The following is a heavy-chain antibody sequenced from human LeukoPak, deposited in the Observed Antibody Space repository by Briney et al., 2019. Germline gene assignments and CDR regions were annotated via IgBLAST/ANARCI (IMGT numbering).Heavy chain of an antibody. J-gene: IGHJ5*02. CDR3: ARGRLLWFGELSWFDP. CDR1: GFTFSSYA. D-gene: IGHD3-10*01. CDR2: ISGSAGST. Sequence: PGGSLRLSCAASGFTFSSYAMSWVRQAPGKGLEWVSVISGSAGSTYYADSVKGRFTISRDNSKNTLYLQMNSLRAEDTAVYYCARGRLLWFGELSWFDPWGQGTLVTVSS. V-gene: IGHV3-23*01.